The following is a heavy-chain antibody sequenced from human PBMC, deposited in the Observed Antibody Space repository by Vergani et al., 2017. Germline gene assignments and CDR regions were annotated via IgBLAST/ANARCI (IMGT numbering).Heavy chain of an antibody. CDR3: ALYDSSGYYDN. CDR1: GGTLSSYA. J-gene: IGHJ4*02. D-gene: IGHD3-22*01. CDR2: IIPIFDTP. Sequence: QVQLMQSGAEVKKPGSSVKVSCKASGGTLSSYAISWVRQAPGQGLEWMGGIIPIFDTPNYAQKFQGRVTITADESTSTAYMELSSLRSEDTAVYYCALYDSSGYYDNWGQGTLVTVSS. V-gene: IGHV1-69*01.